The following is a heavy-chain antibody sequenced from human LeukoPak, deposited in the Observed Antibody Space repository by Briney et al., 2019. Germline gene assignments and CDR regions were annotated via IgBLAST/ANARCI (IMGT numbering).Heavy chain of an antibody. CDR1: GFTFSSHA. D-gene: IGHD6-13*01. J-gene: IGHJ4*02. CDR3: ARHGSWSFDY. CDR2: ITSGSGSNV. Sequence: GGSLRLPCAASGFTFSSHAMSWVHQAPGKGLEWVSAITSGSGSNVYYTDSLKGRFTISRDNSKNTLYLQMNSLRAEDTAVYYCARHGSWSFDYWGQGTLVTVSA. V-gene: IGHV3-23*01.